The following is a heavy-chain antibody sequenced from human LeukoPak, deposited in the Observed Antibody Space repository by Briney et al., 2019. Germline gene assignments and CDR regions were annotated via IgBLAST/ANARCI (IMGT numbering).Heavy chain of an antibody. J-gene: IGHJ5*02. CDR2: INHSGST. CDR3: ARGTMIVVVNWFDP. D-gene: IGHD3-22*01. CDR1: GGSFSGYY. V-gene: IGHV4-34*01. Sequence: PSETLSLTCAVYGGSFSGYYWSWIRQPPGKGLEWIGEINHSGSTNYNPSLKSRVTISVDTSKSQFSLKLSSVTAADTAVYYCARGTMIVVVNWFDPWGQGTLVTVSS.